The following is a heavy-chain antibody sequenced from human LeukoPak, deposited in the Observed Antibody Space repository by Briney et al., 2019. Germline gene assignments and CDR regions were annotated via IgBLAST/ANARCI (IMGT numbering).Heavy chain of an antibody. J-gene: IGHJ4*02. Sequence: GASVKVSCKASGYTFTSYGISWVRQAPGQGLEWMGWISAYNGNTNYAQKLQGRVTMTTDTSTSTAYVELRSLRSDDTAVYYCARVPIGGAFDYWGQGTLVTVSS. D-gene: IGHD2/OR15-2a*01. V-gene: IGHV1-18*01. CDR3: ARVPIGGAFDY. CDR2: ISAYNGNT. CDR1: GYTFTSYG.